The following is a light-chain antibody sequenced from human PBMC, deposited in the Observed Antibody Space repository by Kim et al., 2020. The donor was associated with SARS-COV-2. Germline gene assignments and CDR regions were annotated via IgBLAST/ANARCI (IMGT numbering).Light chain of an antibody. J-gene: IGKJ1*01. CDR3: MQTLQSPPT. Sequence: EPASSSCRSSQSLLHSNGYDYLDWYLQKPGQSPHLLIYSGSNRASGVPDRFSGSGSGTDFTLKISRVEAEDVGVYYCMQTLQSPPTFGQGTKVDIK. V-gene: IGKV2-28*01. CDR1: QSLLHSNGYDY. CDR2: SGS.